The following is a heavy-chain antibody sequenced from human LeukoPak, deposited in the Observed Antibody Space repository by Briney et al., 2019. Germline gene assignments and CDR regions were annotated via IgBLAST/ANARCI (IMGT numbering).Heavy chain of an antibody. V-gene: IGHV3-48*01. J-gene: IGHJ4*02. D-gene: IGHD3-3*01. CDR3: ARPYYDFWSGYSTLAY. CDR1: GFTFSTYA. Sequence: GGSLRLSCAASGFTFSTYAMSWVRQAPGKGLEWVSYISSSSSTIYYADSVKGRFTISRDNAKNSLYLQMNSLRAEDTAVYYCARPYYDFWSGYSTLAYWGQGTLVTVSS. CDR2: ISSSSSTI.